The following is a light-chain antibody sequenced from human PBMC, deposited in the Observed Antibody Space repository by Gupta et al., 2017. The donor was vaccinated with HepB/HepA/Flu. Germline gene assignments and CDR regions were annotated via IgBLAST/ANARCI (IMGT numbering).Light chain of an antibody. CDR2: LGS. V-gene: IGKV2-28*01. CDR3: MQALQAPRT. J-gene: IGKJ2*02. CDR1: QSLLASNGYNY. Sequence: EIVMTQSPLSLHVTPGEPASISCRSSQSLLASNGYNYLDWYLQKPGQSPQILIYLGSNRASGVPDRFSGSGSGTDFTLKISRVEAEDVGVYYCMQALQAPRTFGQGTKLEIK.